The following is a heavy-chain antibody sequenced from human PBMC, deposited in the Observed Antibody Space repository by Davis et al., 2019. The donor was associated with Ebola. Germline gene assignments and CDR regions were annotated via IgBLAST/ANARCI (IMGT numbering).Heavy chain of an antibody. Sequence: GESLKISCAASGFTFSRYTMNWVRQAPGKGLEWVSSISSTSNYIYYAESMKGRFTISRDNAKNSLYLQMHSLRAEDTALYYCARARGSGWYIDYLGQGTLVTVSS. V-gene: IGHV3-21*01. CDR1: GFTFSRYT. J-gene: IGHJ4*02. CDR3: ARARGSGWYIDY. D-gene: IGHD6-19*01. CDR2: ISSTSNYI.